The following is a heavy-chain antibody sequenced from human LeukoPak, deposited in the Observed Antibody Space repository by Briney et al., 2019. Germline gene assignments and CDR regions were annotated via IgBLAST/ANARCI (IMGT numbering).Heavy chain of an antibody. D-gene: IGHD3-10*01. Sequence: GGSLRLSCAASGFTFSSYWMHWVRQAPGKGLEWVSSISSSSSYIYYADSVKGRFTISRDNAKNSLYLQMNSLRAEDTAVYYCARAYYNSGSSDFDYWGQGTLVTVSS. CDR1: GFTFSSYW. CDR2: ISSSSSYI. CDR3: ARAYYNSGSSDFDY. V-gene: IGHV3-21*01. J-gene: IGHJ4*02.